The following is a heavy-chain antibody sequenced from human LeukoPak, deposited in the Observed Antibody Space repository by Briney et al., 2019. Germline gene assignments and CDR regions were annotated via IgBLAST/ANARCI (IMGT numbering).Heavy chain of an antibody. CDR3: ARDRKAGGVGEFDP. J-gene: IGHJ5*02. CDR2: ISTDGSNK. D-gene: IGHD1-26*01. Sequence: GRSLRLSCTASGFTFSSYAIHWVRQAPGKGLEWVAVISTDGSNKYYTDSVKGRFTISRDNSKNMLYLQMNSLRTEDTAVYYCARDRKAGGVGEFDPWGQGTLVTVSS. CDR1: GFTFSSYA. V-gene: IGHV3-30*04.